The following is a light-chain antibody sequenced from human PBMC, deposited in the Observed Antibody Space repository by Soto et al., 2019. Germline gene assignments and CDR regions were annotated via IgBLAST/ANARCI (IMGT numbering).Light chain of an antibody. Sequence: EIVLTQSPGTLSLSPGERATLSCRAGQRVRNNYLAWYQHKPGRAPRLLIYGASSRATGIPDRFSGSGSGTDFTLTISRLEPEDFAVYYCQQYGSSPPITFGQGTRLEIK. CDR2: GAS. CDR3: QQYGSSPPIT. J-gene: IGKJ5*01. CDR1: QRVRNNY. V-gene: IGKV3-20*01.